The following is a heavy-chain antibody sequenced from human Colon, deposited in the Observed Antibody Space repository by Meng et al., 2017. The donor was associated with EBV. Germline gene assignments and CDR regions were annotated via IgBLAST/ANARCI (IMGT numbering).Heavy chain of an antibody. J-gene: IGHJ4*02. CDR3: VYNGWYSLLY. D-gene: IGHD1-1*01. Sequence: QVQLQESGPGLVKPSGXLSLTCDVSGGSIRNDQWWSWVRQPPGKGLEWIGEIIHTGGTNYNPSLESRVTISIDNSKNQFSLTLTSVTAADTAVYYCVYNGWYSLLYWCQGILGTVSS. CDR2: IIHTGGT. V-gene: IGHV4-4*02. CDR1: GGSIRNDQW.